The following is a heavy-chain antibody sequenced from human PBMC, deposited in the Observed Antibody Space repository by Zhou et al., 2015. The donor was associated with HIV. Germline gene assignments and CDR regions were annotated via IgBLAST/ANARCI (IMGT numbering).Heavy chain of an antibody. CDR2: MNPNTGNT. CDR3: ARRGIQQWFDSFDI. J-gene: IGHJ3*02. V-gene: IGHV1-8*02. Sequence: QVQLVQSGAEVKKPGSSVKVSCRASGGTLGNYGISWVRQAAGQGLEWLGWMNPNTGNTAYAQKFQDRVTMTRNTSASTAYMELSSLRSEDTAVYYCARRGIQQWFDSFDIWGQGTTVTVSS. D-gene: IGHD5-18*01. CDR1: GGTLGNYG.